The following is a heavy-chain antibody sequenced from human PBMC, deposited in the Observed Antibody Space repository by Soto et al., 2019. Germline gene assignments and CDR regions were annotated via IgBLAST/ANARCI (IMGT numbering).Heavy chain of an antibody. J-gene: IGHJ5*02. V-gene: IGHV1-8*01. CDR2: MNPNSGDT. D-gene: IGHD1-20*01. Sequence: QVQLVQSGAEVKKPGASVKVSCKASGYTFTRTDINWVRQATGQGLEGMGWMNPNSGDTAYAQKFQGRVTMTRNTSISTAYMELSSLRSEDTAVYYCAREYKWFDPWGQGTLVTVSS. CDR3: AREYKWFDP. CDR1: GYTFTRTD.